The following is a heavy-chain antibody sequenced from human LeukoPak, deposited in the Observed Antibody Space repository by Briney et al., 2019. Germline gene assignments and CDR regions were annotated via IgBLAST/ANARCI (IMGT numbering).Heavy chain of an antibody. Sequence: GGSLRLSCAASGFTFSSYSMNWVRQAPGKGLEWVSSISSSSSYIYYADSVKGRFTISRGNAKNSLYLQMNGLRAEDTAVYYCARDRAEGTMVRGVINYWGQGTLVTVSS. CDR3: ARDRAEGTMVRGVINY. CDR2: ISSSSSYI. D-gene: IGHD3-10*01. CDR1: GFTFSSYS. V-gene: IGHV3-21*01. J-gene: IGHJ4*02.